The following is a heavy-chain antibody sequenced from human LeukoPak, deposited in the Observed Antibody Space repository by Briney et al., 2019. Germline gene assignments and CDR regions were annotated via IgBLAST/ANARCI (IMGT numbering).Heavy chain of an antibody. J-gene: IGHJ5*02. Sequence: ASVKVSCKASVYTFTSYGISWVRQAPGQGLEWMGWISAYNGNTNYAQKLQGRVTMTTDTSTSTAYMELRSLRSDDTAVYYCARELYYYDSSGYSNWFDPWGRGTLVTVSS. CDR3: ARELYYYDSSGYSNWFDP. V-gene: IGHV1-18*01. CDR1: VYTFTSYG. CDR2: ISAYNGNT. D-gene: IGHD3-22*01.